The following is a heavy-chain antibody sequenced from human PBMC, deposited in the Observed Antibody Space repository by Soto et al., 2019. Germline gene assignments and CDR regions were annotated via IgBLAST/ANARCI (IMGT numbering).Heavy chain of an antibody. J-gene: IGHJ6*02. Sequence: PSQTLSLTCAISGDSVSSNSAAWNWIRQSPSRGLEWLGRTYYGSKWYNDYAVSVKSRITINPDTSKNQFSLQLNSVTPEDTAVYYCARDPMSSGWLTYYYYGMDVWGQGTTVTVYS. D-gene: IGHD6-19*01. CDR2: TYYGSKWYN. CDR1: GDSVSSNSAA. V-gene: IGHV6-1*01. CDR3: ARDPMSSGWLTYYYYGMDV.